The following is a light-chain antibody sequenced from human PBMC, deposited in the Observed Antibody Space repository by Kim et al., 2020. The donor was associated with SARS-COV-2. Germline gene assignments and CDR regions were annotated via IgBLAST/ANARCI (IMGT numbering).Light chain of an antibody. CDR3: QAWDSSTHVV. CDR1: RLGDKY. J-gene: IGLJ2*01. V-gene: IGLV3-1*01. CDR2: QDS. Sequence: VSPGQTASITFSGDRLGDKYACWYQQKPGQSPVLVIYQDSKRPSGIPERFSGSNSGNTATLTISGTQAMDEADYYCQAWDSSTHVVFGGGTKLTVL.